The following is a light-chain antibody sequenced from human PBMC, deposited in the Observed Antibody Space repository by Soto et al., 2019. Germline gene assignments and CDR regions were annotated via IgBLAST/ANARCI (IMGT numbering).Light chain of an antibody. V-gene: IGKV3-20*01. CDR3: HQYCSSPPGT. CDR2: GAS. J-gene: IGKJ2*01. CDR1: QSVSSSY. Sequence: EIVLTQSPGTLSLSPGERATLSCRASQSVSSSYLAWYQQKLGQAPRLLVYGASSRATGIPDRFSGSGSVTDVTLTISGLEPEDYVVYYCHQYCSSPPGTFGQGSKLEI.